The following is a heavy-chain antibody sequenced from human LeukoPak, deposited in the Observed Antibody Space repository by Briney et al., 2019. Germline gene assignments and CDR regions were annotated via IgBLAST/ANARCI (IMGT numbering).Heavy chain of an antibody. CDR2: IKSDGSST. CDR1: GFTFGGSW. Sequence: PGGSLRLSCAGSGFTFGGSWMHWVRQAPGKGLVWVSRIKSDGSSTTYADSVKGRFTVSRDNAKNTLYLQMNSLRVEDTAVYYCVRSDWFDPWGQGTLVTVSS. CDR3: VRSDWFDP. V-gene: IGHV3-74*03. J-gene: IGHJ5*02.